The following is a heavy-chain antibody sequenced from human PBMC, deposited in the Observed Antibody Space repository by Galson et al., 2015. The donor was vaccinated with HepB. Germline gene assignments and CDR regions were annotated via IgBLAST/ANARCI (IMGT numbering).Heavy chain of an antibody. CDR1: GSSFTSYW. J-gene: IGHJ4*02. Sequence: QSGAEVKKPGESLKISCKGSGSSFTSYWIGWVRQMPGKGLEWMGIIYPGDSDTRYSPSFQGQVTISADKSISTAYLQWSSLKASDTAMYYCARLRSRGYSYGRYYFDYWGQGTLVTVSS. CDR2: IYPGDSDT. CDR3: ARLRSRGYSYGRYYFDY. V-gene: IGHV5-51*01. D-gene: IGHD5-18*01.